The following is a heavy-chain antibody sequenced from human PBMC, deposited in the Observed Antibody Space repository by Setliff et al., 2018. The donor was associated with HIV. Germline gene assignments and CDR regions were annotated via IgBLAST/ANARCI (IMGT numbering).Heavy chain of an antibody. CDR3: ARYRYYYDSSGYGRWFDP. D-gene: IGHD3-22*01. V-gene: IGHV4-39*01. CDR2: IYYSGST. J-gene: IGHJ5*02. CDR1: GGSISSSSYY. Sequence: PSETLSLTCTVSGGSISSSSYYWGWIRQPPGKGLEWIGNIYYSGSTSYNPSLKSRVTISVDTSENQFSLRLNSVTAADTAVYYCARYRYYYDSSGYGRWFDPWGQGTLVTVSS.